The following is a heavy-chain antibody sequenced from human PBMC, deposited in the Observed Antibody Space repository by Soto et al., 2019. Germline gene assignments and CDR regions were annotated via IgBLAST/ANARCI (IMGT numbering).Heavy chain of an antibody. V-gene: IGHV3-74*01. CDR2: VKADGSST. J-gene: IGHJ5*02. Sequence: EVQLVESGGGLVQPGGSLRLSCAASGFTFSNYWMHWVRQAPGKGLVWVSRVKADGSSTDYADSVKGRFNISRDNDKNALSPVINILRVEDTTFYFCPRERYDPWGQGALRTVSS. CDR3: PRERYDP. CDR1: GFTFSNYW.